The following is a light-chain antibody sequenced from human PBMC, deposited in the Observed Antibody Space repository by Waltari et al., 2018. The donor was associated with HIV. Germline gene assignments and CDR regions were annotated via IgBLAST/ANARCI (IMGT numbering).Light chain of an antibody. CDR3: QQASSFPHT. CDR1: ESIGEL. Sequence: IQMTQSPSYVSASIGDTVTLSCRANESIGELLAWYQQRQGEAPRLLVYSSARRESAVALQVFAFAAETDFTLTITGLDPEAFATYYCQQASSFPHTFGGGTKV. J-gene: IGKJ4*01. CDR2: SSA. V-gene: IGKV1-12*01.